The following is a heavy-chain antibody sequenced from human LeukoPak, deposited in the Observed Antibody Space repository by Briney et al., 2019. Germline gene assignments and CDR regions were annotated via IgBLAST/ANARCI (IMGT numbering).Heavy chain of an antibody. D-gene: IGHD2-15*01. J-gene: IGHJ5*02. CDR2: ISYDGSNK. CDR3: ARARQAVVVVAAIWFDP. V-gene: IGHV3-30-3*01. Sequence: GGSLRLSCAASGFTFSSYAMHWVRQAPGKGLERVAVISYDGSNKYYADSVKGRFTISRDNSKNTLYPQMNSLRAEDTAVYYCARARQAVVVVAAIWFDPWGQGTLVTVSS. CDR1: GFTFSSYA.